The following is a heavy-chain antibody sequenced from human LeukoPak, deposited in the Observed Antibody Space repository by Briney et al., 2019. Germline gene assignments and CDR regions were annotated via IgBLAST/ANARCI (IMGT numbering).Heavy chain of an antibody. CDR3: ANGDLEAGHSPDTAIRAGH. Sequence: KTGGSLRLSCAASGFTFSSYSMNWVRQAPGKGLEWVSSISSSSSYIYYADSVKGRFTISRDNAKNSLYLQMNSLRAEDTAVYYCANGDLEAGHSPDTAIRAGHWGQGTLVTVSS. CDR2: ISSSSSYI. CDR1: GFTFSSYS. V-gene: IGHV3-21*01. J-gene: IGHJ4*02. D-gene: IGHD5-18*01.